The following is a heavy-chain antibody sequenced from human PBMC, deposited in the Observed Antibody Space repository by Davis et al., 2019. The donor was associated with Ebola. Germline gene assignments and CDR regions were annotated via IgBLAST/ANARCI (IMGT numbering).Heavy chain of an antibody. J-gene: IGHJ4*02. CDR3: ARAPKERPGNYYFGY. V-gene: IGHV1-69*05. Sequence: AASVKVSCKASRGTFISYAISCVRQAPGQGLEWMGGIIPIFGTANYAQKFQGRVSMTTDTSTSTAYMELGSLRSDDTALYYCARAPKERPGNYYFGYWGQGTLVTVSS. CDR1: RGTFISYA. D-gene: IGHD3-10*01. CDR2: IIPIFGTA.